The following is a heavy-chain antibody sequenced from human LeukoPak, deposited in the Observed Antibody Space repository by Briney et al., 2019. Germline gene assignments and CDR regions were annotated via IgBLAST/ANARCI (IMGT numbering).Heavy chain of an antibody. V-gene: IGHV3-53*01. J-gene: IGHJ4*02. CDR3: ARDGYYGSGKEDY. D-gene: IGHD3-10*01. CDR2: IYSGGST. Sequence: PGGSLRLSCAASGFTVSSNYMSWVRQAPGKGLEWVSVIYSGGSTYYADSVKGRFTISRDNSKNTLYLQMNSLRGEDTAVYYCARDGYYGSGKEDYWGQGTLVTVSS. CDR1: GFTVSSNY.